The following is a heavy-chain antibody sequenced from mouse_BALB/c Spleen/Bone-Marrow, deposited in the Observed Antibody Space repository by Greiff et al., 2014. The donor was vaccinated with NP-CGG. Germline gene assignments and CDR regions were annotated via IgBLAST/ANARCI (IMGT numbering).Heavy chain of an antibody. CDR2: IYPSDSYT. Sequence: QVHVKQSGAELVRPGASVKVSCMASGYTFTSYWINWVKQRPGQGLEWIGNIYPSDSYTNYNQNFKDKATLTVDKSSSTAYMQLSSPTSEDSAVYYCTRQYGNYYAMDYWGQGTSVTVSS. J-gene: IGHJ4*01. CDR3: TRQYGNYYAMDY. D-gene: IGHD2-10*02. CDR1: GYTFTSYW. V-gene: IGHV1-69*02.